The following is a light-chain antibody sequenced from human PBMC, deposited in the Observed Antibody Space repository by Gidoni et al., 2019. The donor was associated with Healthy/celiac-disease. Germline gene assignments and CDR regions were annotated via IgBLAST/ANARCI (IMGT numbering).Light chain of an antibody. CDR1: QSISSY. Sequence: DIPMTHSPSSLSASVGDRVTITCRASQSISSYLNWYQQKPGKAPNLLIYAASSLQSGVPSRLSGSGYGTDFTLTISSLQPEDFATYYCQQSYSTPITFGQGTRLEIK. V-gene: IGKV1-39*01. CDR2: AAS. CDR3: QQSYSTPIT. J-gene: IGKJ5*01.